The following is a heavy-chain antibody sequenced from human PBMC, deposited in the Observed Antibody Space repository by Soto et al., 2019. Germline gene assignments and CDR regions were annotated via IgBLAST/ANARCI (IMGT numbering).Heavy chain of an antibody. CDR2: ISAYNGNT. CDR1: GYTFTNYG. J-gene: IGHJ4*02. Sequence: ASVKVSCKASGYTFTNYGFSWVRQAPGQGLEWLGWISAYNGNTKYADSLQGRVTMTTDTSTNTAYMELGSLTSGDAAVYYCAKPILATTKINYFFDYWGQGTLVTVSS. V-gene: IGHV1-18*01. D-gene: IGHD5-12*01. CDR3: AKPILATTKINYFFDY.